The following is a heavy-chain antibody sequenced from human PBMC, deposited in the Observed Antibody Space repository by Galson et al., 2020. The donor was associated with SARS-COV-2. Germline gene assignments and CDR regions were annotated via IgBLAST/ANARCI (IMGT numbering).Heavy chain of an antibody. CDR2: IIPIFCTA. J-gene: IGHJ6*03. V-gene: IGHV1-69*13. D-gene: IGHD3-3*01. CDR3: ASSYDFWSGYYIPDNYYYYYYMDV. CDR1: GCTFSRYA. Sequence: SVNVSRKASGCTFSRYAISWLRQAPGQGLEWMGWIIPIFCTANYPQKFQGTVTITADESTSTAYMELSRLRSEDTAVYYCASSYDFWSGYYIPDNYYYYYYMDVWGKGTTVTVSS.